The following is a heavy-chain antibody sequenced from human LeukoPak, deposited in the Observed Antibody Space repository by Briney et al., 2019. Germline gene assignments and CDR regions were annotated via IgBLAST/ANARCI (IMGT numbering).Heavy chain of an antibody. CDR1: GGTFSSYA. J-gene: IGHJ4*02. D-gene: IGHD2-21*02. CDR2: IIPIFGIA. V-gene: IGHV1-69*04. Sequence: SVKVSCKASGGTFSSYAISWVRQAPGQGLEWMGRIIPIFGIANYAQKFQGRVTITADKSTSTAYMKLSSLRSEDTAVYYCARAGQYCGGDCFYFDYWGQRTLVTVSS. CDR3: ARAGQYCGGDCFYFDY.